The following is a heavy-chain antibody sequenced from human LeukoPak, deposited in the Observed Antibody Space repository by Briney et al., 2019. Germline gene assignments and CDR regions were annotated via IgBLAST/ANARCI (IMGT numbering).Heavy chain of an antibody. Sequence: PGGSLRLSCAVSGFTFSSYWMTWVRQAPGKGLEWVAVIWYDGTDTYYADSVKGRFTISRDNSKNTLYLQMNSLRAEDTAVYFCARDVSYGMDVWGQGTTVTVSS. V-gene: IGHV3-33*08. CDR2: IWYDGTDT. CDR1: GFTFSSYW. J-gene: IGHJ6*02. CDR3: ARDVSYGMDV.